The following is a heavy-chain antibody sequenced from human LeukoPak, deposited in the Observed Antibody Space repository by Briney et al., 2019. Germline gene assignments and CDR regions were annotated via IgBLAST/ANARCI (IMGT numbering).Heavy chain of an antibody. Sequence: ASVTVSCKASGYLFSNYGLFWVRQAPGQGLEWMGWISGDNRNIKYAEKFQGRVTMTTDTLTTTAYMELRSLRSDDTAIYYCARYRLPDYYYYYFMDVWGSGTSVTVSS. D-gene: IGHD3-16*02. CDR2: ISGDNRNI. V-gene: IGHV1-18*01. CDR3: ARYRLPDYYYYYFMDV. CDR1: GYLFSNYG. J-gene: IGHJ6*03.